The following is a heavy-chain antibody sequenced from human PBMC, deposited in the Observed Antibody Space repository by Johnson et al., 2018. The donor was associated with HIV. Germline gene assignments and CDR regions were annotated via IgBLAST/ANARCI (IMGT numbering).Heavy chain of an antibody. CDR1: GFNFGNFV. D-gene: IGHD2-2*01. V-gene: IGHV3-20*04. Sequence: VQLVESGGGVVQPGRSLRLSCTASGFNFGNFVMSWFRQAPGKGLEWVSGISWNGGGEDYADSVKGRFTISRDNAQKSLYLQMNSLRAEDTALYYCARGTSAFDIWGHGTMVTVSS. J-gene: IGHJ3*02. CDR3: ARGTSAFDI. CDR2: ISWNGGGE.